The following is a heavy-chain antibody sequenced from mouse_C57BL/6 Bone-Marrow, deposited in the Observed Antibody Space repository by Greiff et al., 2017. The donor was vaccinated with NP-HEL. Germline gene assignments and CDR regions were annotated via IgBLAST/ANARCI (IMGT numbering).Heavy chain of an antibody. CDR2: IYPGSGNT. V-gene: IGHV1-76*01. CDR3: AGDYDAMDY. Sequence: QVQLKQSGAELVRPGASVKLSCKASGYTFTDYYINWVKQRPGQGLEWIARIYPGSGNTYYNEKFKGKATLTAEKSSSTAYMQLSSLTSEDSAVYFCAGDYDAMDYWGQGTSVTVSS. J-gene: IGHJ4*01. CDR1: GYTFTDYY.